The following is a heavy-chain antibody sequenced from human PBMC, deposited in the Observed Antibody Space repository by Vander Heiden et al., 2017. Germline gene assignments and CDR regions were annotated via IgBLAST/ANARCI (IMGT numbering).Heavy chain of an antibody. V-gene: IGHV4-59*08. CDR1: GGSISSYY. CDR2: IYYSGST. D-gene: IGHD3-3*01. J-gene: IGHJ6*02. CDR3: ARSYYDFWSGYYDPYGMDV. Sequence: QVQLQESGPGLVKPSATLSLTCTVAGGSISSYYWSWIRQPPRKGLEWIGYIYYSGSTNYTPSLKSRVTISVDTSKNQFSLKLSSVTAADTAVYYCARSYYDFWSGYYDPYGMDVWGQGTTVTVSS.